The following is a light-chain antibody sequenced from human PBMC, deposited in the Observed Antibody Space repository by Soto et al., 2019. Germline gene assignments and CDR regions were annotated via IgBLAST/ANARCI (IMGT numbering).Light chain of an antibody. CDR1: RSVSSNY. J-gene: IGKJ4*01. Sequence: EIVLTQSPDTLSLSPEESATLSCRASRSVSSNYLAWYQQKPGQAPRLLVAGTSSRATGIPDRFSGSGSGTDFTLTISGLDPEDFAVYYCQQFSSSPPGVTFGGGT. CDR2: GTS. CDR3: QQFSSSPPGVT. V-gene: IGKV3-20*01.